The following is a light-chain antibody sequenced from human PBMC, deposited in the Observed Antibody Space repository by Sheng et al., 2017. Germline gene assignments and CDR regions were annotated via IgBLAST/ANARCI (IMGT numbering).Light chain of an antibody. V-gene: IGKV1D-16*01. J-gene: IGKJ3*01. CDR3: QQYNSYPLT. Sequence: DFQMTQSPSSVSASVGDRVTITCRASLDISNWLAWYQQKPGTAPKLLIYGTSTLQSGVPSRFSGSGSGTEFTLTISSLQPDDFATYYCQQYNSYPLTFGPGTKVDIK. CDR2: GTS. CDR1: LDISNW.